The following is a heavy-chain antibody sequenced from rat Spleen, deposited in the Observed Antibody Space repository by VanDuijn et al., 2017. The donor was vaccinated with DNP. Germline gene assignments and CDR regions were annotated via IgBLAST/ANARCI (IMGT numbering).Heavy chain of an antibody. J-gene: IGHJ2*01. CDR2: ISYDGSST. CDR1: GFSFSDYY. CDR3: VRWNSGHFDY. V-gene: IGHV5-22*01. D-gene: IGHD4-3*01. Sequence: EVQLVESGGGLVQPGRSLKLSCAAPGFSFSDYYMAWVRQAPTKGLEWVASISYDGSSTYYRDSVKGRFTISRDNAKSTLYLQMNSLRSEDMATYYCVRWNSGHFDYWGQGVMVTVSS.